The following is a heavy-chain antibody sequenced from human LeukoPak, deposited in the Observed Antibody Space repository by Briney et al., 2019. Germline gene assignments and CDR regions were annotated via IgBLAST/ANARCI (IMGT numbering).Heavy chain of an antibody. J-gene: IGHJ4*02. CDR3: ARGGDYGDLRHFDY. CDR1: GGSINNYY. CDR2: VYYRGST. V-gene: IGHV4-59*01. Sequence: PSETLSLTCTVSGGSINNYYWSWIRQPPGKGLEWIGYVYYRGSTNYNPSLKSRVTFSVDTSKNQFSLKLNSVTAADTAVYYCARGGDYGDLRHFDYWGQGTLVTV. D-gene: IGHD4-17*01.